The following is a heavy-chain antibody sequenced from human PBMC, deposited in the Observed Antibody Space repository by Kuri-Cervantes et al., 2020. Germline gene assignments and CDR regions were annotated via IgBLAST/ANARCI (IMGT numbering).Heavy chain of an antibody. V-gene: IGHV1-69*05. Sequence: SVKVSCKASGGTFSSYAISWVRQAPGQGLEWMGGIIPIFGTANYAQKFQGRVTITTDESTSTAYMELSSLRSGDTAVYYCARGGVYCSSTSCYDYYYYYMDVWGKGTTVTVSS. CDR2: IIPIFGTA. J-gene: IGHJ6*03. CDR3: ARGGVYCSSTSCYDYYYYYMDV. CDR1: GGTFSSYA. D-gene: IGHD2-2*01.